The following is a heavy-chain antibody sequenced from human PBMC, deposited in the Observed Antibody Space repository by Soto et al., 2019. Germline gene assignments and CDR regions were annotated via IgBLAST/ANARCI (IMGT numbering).Heavy chain of an antibody. CDR2: INPSGGST. V-gene: IGHV1-46*03. CDR3: ARDQEPSTLYYDYYYMDV. J-gene: IGHJ6*03. Sequence: QVQLVQSGAEVKKPGASVTVSCKASGYTFTSYYIHWVRQAPGQGLECMGIINPSGGSTSYAKKFQGRVTMTRDTSTSTVYMEVSGLRSEDTAVYYCARDQEPSTLYYDYYYMDVWGKGTTVTVSS. CDR1: GYTFTSYY.